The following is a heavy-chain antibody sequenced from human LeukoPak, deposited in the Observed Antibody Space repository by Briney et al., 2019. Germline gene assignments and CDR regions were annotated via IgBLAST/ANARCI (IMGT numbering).Heavy chain of an antibody. Sequence: SETLSLTCTVSGGSISSYYWSWIRQPPGKGLEWIGYIYYSGSTNYNPSLKSRVTISVDTSKNQLSLKLSSVTAADTAVYYCARVDCSSTSCYGEGLINWFDPWGQGTLSPSPQ. CDR2: IYYSGST. CDR3: ARVDCSSTSCYGEGLINWFDP. J-gene: IGHJ5*02. CDR1: GGSISSYY. V-gene: IGHV4-59*01. D-gene: IGHD2-2*01.